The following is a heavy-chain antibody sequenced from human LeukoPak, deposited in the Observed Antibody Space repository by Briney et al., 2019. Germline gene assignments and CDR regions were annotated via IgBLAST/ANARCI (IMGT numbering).Heavy chain of an antibody. CDR3: TVIVVVPAATDY. CDR2: ISGSGGST. J-gene: IGHJ4*02. D-gene: IGHD2-2*01. Sequence: PGGSLRLSCAASGFTFNNYAMNWVRQAPGKGLEWVSAISGSGGSTYYADSVKGRFTISRDNSKNTLYLQMNSLKTEDTAVYYCTVIVVVPAATDYWGQGTLVTVSS. V-gene: IGHV3-23*01. CDR1: GFTFNNYA.